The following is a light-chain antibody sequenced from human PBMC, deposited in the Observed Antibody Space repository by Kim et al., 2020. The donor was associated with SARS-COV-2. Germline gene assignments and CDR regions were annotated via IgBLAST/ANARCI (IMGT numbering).Light chain of an antibody. V-gene: IGKV3D-15*03. CDR3: QQYNEWPSWT. CDR1: QSISTN. J-gene: IGKJ1*01. CDR2: GAS. Sequence: SPGERATLFCRTSQSISTNLAWYQQKSGQAPRLLIYGASIRATGIPDRFSGSGSGTDFSLTFSTLQSEDSAVYYCQQYNEWPSWTFGQGTKVDIK.